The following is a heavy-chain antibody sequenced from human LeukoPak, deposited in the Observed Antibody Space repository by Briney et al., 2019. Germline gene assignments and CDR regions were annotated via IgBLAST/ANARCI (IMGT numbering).Heavy chain of an antibody. D-gene: IGHD2-2*02. CDR1: GGSFSGYY. CDR3: ARKGCSSTSCYTSRYYYYMDV. J-gene: IGHJ6*03. V-gene: IGHV4-34*01. CDR2: INHSGST. Sequence: SETLSLTCAVYGGSFSGYYWSWIRQPPGKGLEWIGEINHSGSTNYNPSLKSRVTISVETSKNQFSLKLSSVTAADTAVYYCARKGCSSTSCYTSRYYYYMDVWGKGTTVTVSS.